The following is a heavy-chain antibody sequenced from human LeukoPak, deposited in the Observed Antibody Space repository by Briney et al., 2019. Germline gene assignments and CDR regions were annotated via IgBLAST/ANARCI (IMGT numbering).Heavy chain of an antibody. D-gene: IGHD6-6*01. J-gene: IGHJ3*01. V-gene: IGHV5-51*01. CDR1: GYSFTSYW. CDR2: IYPGDSDT. Sequence: GESLKISCKGSGYSFTSYWIGWVRQMPGEGLEWMGIIYPGDSDTRYSPSFQGQVTISADKSISTAYLQWRSLKASDTAMYYCASRSSSSTDAFEFWGQGTMVTVSS. CDR3: ASRSSSSTDAFEF.